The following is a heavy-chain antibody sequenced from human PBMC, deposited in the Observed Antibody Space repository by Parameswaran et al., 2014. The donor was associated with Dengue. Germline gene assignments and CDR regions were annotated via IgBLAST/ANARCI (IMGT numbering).Heavy chain of an antibody. D-gene: IGHD6-19*01. CDR2: INSDGSTT. J-gene: IGHJ3*01. CDR3: ASGSSGWYRAFDV. V-gene: IGHV3-74*01. Sequence: VRQAQGKGLVWVSRINSDGSTTNYADSVKGRFTISRDNAKNTLYLQMNSLRAEDTAVYYCASGSSGWYRAFDVWGQGTMVTVSS.